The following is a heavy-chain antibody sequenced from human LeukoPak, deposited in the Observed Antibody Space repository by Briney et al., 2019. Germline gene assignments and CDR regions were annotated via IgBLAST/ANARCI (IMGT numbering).Heavy chain of an antibody. Sequence: SETLSLTCAVYGGSFSGYYWSWIRQPPGKGLEWIGEINHSGSTNDNPSLKSRLTISVDTSKNQFSLTLTSVTAADTSVYYCARRRGDGDYRPDSWGQGTLVTVSS. CDR3: ARRRGDGDYRPDS. CDR2: INHSGST. V-gene: IGHV4-34*01. J-gene: IGHJ4*02. CDR1: GGSFSGYY. D-gene: IGHD4-17*01.